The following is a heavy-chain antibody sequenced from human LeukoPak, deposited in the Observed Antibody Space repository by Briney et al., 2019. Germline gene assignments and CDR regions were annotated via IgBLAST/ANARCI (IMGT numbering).Heavy chain of an antibody. J-gene: IGHJ4*02. CDR3: ADSNYWYPTDY. V-gene: IGHV3-21*01. CDR2: ISSSGSYI. D-gene: IGHD4-11*01. CDR1: GFTFSSYS. Sequence: GGSLRLSCAASGFTFSSYSMNWVRQAPGKGLEWVSSISSSGSYIYDADSVKGRFTISRDNAQNSLYLQMNSLRAEDTAVYYCADSNYWYPTDYWGQGTLVTVSS.